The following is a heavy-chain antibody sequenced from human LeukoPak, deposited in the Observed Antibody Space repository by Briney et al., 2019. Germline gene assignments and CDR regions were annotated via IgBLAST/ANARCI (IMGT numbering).Heavy chain of an antibody. CDR2: FDPEDGET. CDR3: ATGRDNCNYGGEWFDP. J-gene: IGHJ5*02. D-gene: IGHD1-7*01. Sequence: GASVKVSCTVSGYTLTELSMHWVRQAPGKGLEWMGGFDPEDGETIYAQKFQGRVTMTEDTSTDTAYMELSSLRSEDTAVYYCATGRDNCNYGGEWFDPWGQGTLVTVSS. V-gene: IGHV1-24*01. CDR1: GYTLTELS.